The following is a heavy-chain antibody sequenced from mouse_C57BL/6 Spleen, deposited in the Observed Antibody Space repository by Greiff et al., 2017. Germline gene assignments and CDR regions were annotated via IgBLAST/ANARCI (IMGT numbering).Heavy chain of an antibody. CDR3: ARGYYYGSSPYYYAMDY. V-gene: IGHV5-17*01. CDR1: GFTFSDYG. Sequence: EVHLVESGGGLVKPGGSLKLSCAASGFTFSDYGMHWVRQAPEKGLEWVAYISSGSSTIYYADTVKGRFTISRDNAKNTLFLQMTSLRSEDTAMYYCARGYYYGSSPYYYAMDYWGQGTSVTVSS. D-gene: IGHD1-1*01. J-gene: IGHJ4*01. CDR2: ISSGSSTI.